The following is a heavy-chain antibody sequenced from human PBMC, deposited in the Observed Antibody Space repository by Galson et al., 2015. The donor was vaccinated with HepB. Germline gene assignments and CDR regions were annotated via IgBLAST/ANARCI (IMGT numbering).Heavy chain of an antibody. CDR1: GFTFSNFT. V-gene: IGHV3-21*01. J-gene: IGHJ5*02. Sequence: SLRLSCAASGFTFSNFTMNWVRQAPGKGLEWVSSITGNSRYIHHANSVKGRFTISRDNAKNSLYLQMNSLRAEDTAVYYCARDSRARDFWSGYDWFDPWGQGTLVTVSS. D-gene: IGHD3-3*01. CDR3: ARDSRARDFWSGYDWFDP. CDR2: ITGNSRYI.